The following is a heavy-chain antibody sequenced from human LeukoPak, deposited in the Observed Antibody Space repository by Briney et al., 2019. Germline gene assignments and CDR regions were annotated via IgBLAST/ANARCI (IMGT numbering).Heavy chain of an antibody. CDR3: ARHGYSYGYKGPLRY. D-gene: IGHD5-18*01. J-gene: IGHJ4*02. CDR2: ISSNGGST. V-gene: IGHV3-64*01. Sequence: TGGSLRLSCAASGFTFSSYAMHWVRQAPGKGLEYVSAISSNGGSTYYANSVKGRFTISRDNSKNTLYLQMGSLRAEDMAVYYCARHGYSYGYKGPLRYWGQGTLVTVSS. CDR1: GFTFSSYA.